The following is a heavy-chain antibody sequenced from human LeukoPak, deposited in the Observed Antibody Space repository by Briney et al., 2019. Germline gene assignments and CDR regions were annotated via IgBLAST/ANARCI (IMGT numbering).Heavy chain of an antibody. D-gene: IGHD6-13*01. CDR1: GGSLSSTSYY. CDR2: IFYNGST. J-gene: IGHJ4*02. CDR3: ARHPYSSSWFNY. Sequence: PSETLSLTCSVSGGSLSSTSYYWGWIRQPPGKGLEWLGSIFYNGSTFYNPSLKSRVTISVDTYKNPFSLKLNSVTAADTAVYDCARHPYSSSWFNYWGPGTLVTVSS. V-gene: IGHV4-39*01.